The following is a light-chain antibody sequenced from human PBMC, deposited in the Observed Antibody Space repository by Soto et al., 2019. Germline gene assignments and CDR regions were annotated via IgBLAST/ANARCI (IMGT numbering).Light chain of an antibody. V-gene: IGKV1-39*01. CDR1: QTISNY. Sequence: DIQMTQSPSSLSASVGDTVTITCRASQTISNYLNWYQQKPGQAPKLLISAASSLQGGVPSRFSGSGSAADFTLTISSLQPEDFGTYYCHQSFSIPVTFGQGTKVEF. CDR3: HQSFSIPVT. CDR2: AAS. J-gene: IGKJ1*01.